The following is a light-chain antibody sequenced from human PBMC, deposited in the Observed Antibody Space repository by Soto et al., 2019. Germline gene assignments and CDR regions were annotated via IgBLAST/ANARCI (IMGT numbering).Light chain of an antibody. CDR3: QQYGSSPGT. Sequence: EIVLTQSPGTLSLSPGERATLSCRASQSVSSSYLAWYQQKPGQAPRLLIYGASSRATGIPDRFSSSGSGTDFTLIISRLEPEDFAVYYCQQYGSSPGTFGQGTKVDIK. CDR1: QSVSSSY. CDR2: GAS. J-gene: IGKJ1*01. V-gene: IGKV3-20*01.